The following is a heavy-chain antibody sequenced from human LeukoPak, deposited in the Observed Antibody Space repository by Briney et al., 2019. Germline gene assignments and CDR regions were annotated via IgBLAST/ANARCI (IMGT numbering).Heavy chain of an antibody. Sequence: GGSLRLSCAASGFIFSSYAMSWVRQAPGKGLEWVSGICGNSGSTYYTDSVKGRFTISRDNSKSTLYLQMNSLRAEDTAVYFCAKAKTAAGSDYWGQGTLVTVSS. CDR3: AKAKTAAGSDY. D-gene: IGHD6-13*01. CDR1: GFIFSSYA. CDR2: ICGNSGST. V-gene: IGHV3-23*01. J-gene: IGHJ4*02.